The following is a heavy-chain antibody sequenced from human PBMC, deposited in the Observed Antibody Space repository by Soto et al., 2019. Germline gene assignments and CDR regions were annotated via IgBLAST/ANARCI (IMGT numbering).Heavy chain of an antibody. CDR3: AGGPYRNYAGSAAAGDY. Sequence: SETMSLTCTVSGGSLNSGAYSWSWLRQHPGKGLQWIGYIYYNGNPYYNPSLRSRVTISVDTSKSQFSLKLSSMTAADTAVYFCAGGPYRNYAGSAAAGDYWGQGALVTVSS. CDR1: GGSLNSGAYS. D-gene: IGHD4-4*01. V-gene: IGHV4-31*03. CDR2: IYYNGNP. J-gene: IGHJ4*02.